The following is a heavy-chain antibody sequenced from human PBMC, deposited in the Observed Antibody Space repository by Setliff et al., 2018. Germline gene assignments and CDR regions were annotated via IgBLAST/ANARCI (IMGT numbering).Heavy chain of an antibody. D-gene: IGHD1-26*01. J-gene: IGHJ3*02. CDR1: GYIFSEFY. V-gene: IGHV1-2*06. CDR3: ARRMWELRSDAFDI. Sequence: ASVKVSCKASGYIFSEFYLNWVRQAPGQGLEWMGRIDSSTGGTESAQKFQGRVTMTRDTSLTTAYLELSSLTSDDTAVYYCARRMWELRSDAFDIWGQGTMVTVSS. CDR2: IDSSTGGT.